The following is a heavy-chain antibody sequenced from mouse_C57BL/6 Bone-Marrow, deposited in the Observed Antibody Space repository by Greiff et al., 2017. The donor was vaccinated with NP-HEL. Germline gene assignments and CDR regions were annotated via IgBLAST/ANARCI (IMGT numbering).Heavy chain of an antibody. CDR2: IYPGDGDT. J-gene: IGHJ1*03. CDR3: ARSYSKDWYFDV. CDR1: GYAFSSYW. V-gene: IGHV1-80*01. Sequence: LQESGAELVKPGASVKISCKASGYAFSSYWMNWVKQRPGKGLEWIGQIYPGDGDTNYNGKFKGKATLTADKSSSTAYMQLSSLTSEDSAVYFCARSYSKDWYFDVWGTGTTVTVSS. D-gene: IGHD2-5*01.